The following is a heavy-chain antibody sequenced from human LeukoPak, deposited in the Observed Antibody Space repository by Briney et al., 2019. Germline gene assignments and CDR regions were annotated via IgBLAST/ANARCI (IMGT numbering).Heavy chain of an antibody. CDR3: ARDFWGAYRVDFFDY. Sequence: GGSLRLSCAASGFTFSNYWMSWVRRAPGKGVEWVANIKQDGSETYYVDSVRGRFTISRDNAKNSLYLQMNSLRAEDTATYYCARDFWGAYRVDFFDYWGQGTLVTVSS. CDR1: GFTFSNYW. CDR2: IKQDGSET. V-gene: IGHV3-7*01. D-gene: IGHD3-3*01. J-gene: IGHJ4*02.